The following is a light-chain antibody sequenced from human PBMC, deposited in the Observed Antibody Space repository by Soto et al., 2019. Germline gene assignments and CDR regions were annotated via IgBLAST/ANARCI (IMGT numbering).Light chain of an antibody. Sequence: EIVMTQSPATLSVSPGERATLSCRASQSVGRNLAWYQQKPGQAPRLLIYGAFTSATGIPARFSGSGSGTEFTLTISSLQSEDFAINSCQQYNHWPQLTFGGGTKVEIK. J-gene: IGKJ4*01. CDR2: GAF. CDR3: QQYNHWPQLT. V-gene: IGKV3-15*01. CDR1: QSVGRN.